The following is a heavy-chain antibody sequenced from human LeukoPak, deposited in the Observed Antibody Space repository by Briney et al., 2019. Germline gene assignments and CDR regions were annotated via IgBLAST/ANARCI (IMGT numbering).Heavy chain of an antibody. CDR2: IYTTGTT. J-gene: IGHJ5*02. CDR3: ARHGDLWSGRSWFDP. CDR1: GGSTSAYY. Sequence: SETLSLTCTVSGGSTSAYYLSWIRQPPGKGLEWIGFIYTTGTTHYNRSLESRATMPVDTSKNQFFLTLTSVTAADTAVYFCARHGDLWSGRSWFDPWGQGTLVTVSS. V-gene: IGHV4-4*09. D-gene: IGHD3-3*01.